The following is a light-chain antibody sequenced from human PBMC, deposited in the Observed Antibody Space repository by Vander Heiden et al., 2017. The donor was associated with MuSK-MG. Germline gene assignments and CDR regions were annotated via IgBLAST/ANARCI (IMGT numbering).Light chain of an antibody. V-gene: IGLV8-61*01. CDR1: SGSVSTSYY. Sequence: QTVVTQEPSFSVSPGGTVTLTCGLSSGSVSTSYYPSWYQQTPGQAPRTLIYSTNTRASGVPDRFSGSILGNKAALTITGAQADDESDYYCVLYMGSGINWVFGGGTKLTV. CDR2: STN. J-gene: IGLJ3*02. CDR3: VLYMGSGINWV.